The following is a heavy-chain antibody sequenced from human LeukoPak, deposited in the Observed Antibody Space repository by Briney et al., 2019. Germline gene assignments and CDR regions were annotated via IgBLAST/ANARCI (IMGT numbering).Heavy chain of an antibody. J-gene: IGHJ4*02. D-gene: IGHD3-3*01. CDR2: IYYSGST. V-gene: IGHV4-31*03. CDR1: GGSISSGGYY. CDR3: ARGPQNGRITIFGVVDYDYFDY. Sequence: PSQTLSLTCTVSGGSISSGGYYWSWIRQHPGKGLEWIGYIYYSGSTYYNPSLKSRVTISVDTSKNQFSLKLSSVTAADTAVYYCARGPQNGRITIFGVVDYDYFDYWGQGTLVTVSS.